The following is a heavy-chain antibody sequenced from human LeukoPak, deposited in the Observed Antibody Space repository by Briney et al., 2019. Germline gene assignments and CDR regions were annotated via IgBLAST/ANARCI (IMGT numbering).Heavy chain of an antibody. V-gene: IGHV3-7*01. J-gene: IGHJ4*02. D-gene: IGHD3-22*01. CDR1: AFSFSNYN. CDR3: ARLGDYYDSSGSPVFDY. CDR2: IKQDGSEK. Sequence: GGSLRLSCAASAFSFSNYNMNWVRQAPGKGLEWVANIKQDGSEKYYVDSVKGRFTISRDNAKNSLYLQMNSLRAEDTAVYYCARLGDYYDSSGSPVFDYWGQGTLVTVSS.